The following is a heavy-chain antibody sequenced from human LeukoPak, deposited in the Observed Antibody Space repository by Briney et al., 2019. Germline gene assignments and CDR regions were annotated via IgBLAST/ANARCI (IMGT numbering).Heavy chain of an antibody. CDR3: ARLRDRSGSGACEI. Sequence: NSSETLSLTCTVSGGSISSYYWSWVRQPPGKGLEWIGNIYYSGTTYYDPSLKSRVNISVDTSKNQFSLKLSSVTAADTAVYYCARLRDRSGSGACEIWGQGTTVTVSS. V-gene: IGHV4-39*01. J-gene: IGHJ3*02. CDR1: GGSISSYY. CDR2: IYYSGTT. D-gene: IGHD3-10*01.